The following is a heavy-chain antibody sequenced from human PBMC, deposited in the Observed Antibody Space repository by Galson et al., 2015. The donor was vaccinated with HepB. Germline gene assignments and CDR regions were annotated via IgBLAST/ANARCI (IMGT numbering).Heavy chain of an antibody. CDR3: ARGRRLVTENFDY. CDR2: IIPIFGTA. J-gene: IGHJ4*02. Sequence: SVKVSCKASGGTFSSYAISWVRQAPGQGLEWMGGIIPIFGTANYAQKFQGRVTITADESTSTAYMELSSLRSEDTAVYYCARGRRLVTENFDYWGQGTLVTVSS. D-gene: IGHD2-21*02. CDR1: GGTFSSYA. V-gene: IGHV1-69*13.